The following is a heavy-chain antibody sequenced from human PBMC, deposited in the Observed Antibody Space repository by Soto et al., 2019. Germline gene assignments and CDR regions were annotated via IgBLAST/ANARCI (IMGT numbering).Heavy chain of an antibody. V-gene: IGHV1-18*01. J-gene: IGHJ6*02. CDR1: GYTFTSYG. CDR2: ISAYNGNT. CDR3: ARDPTPGSELLGAYGMDV. D-gene: IGHD1-26*01. Sequence: GASVKVSCKASGYTFTSYGISWVRQAPGQGLEWMGWISAYNGNTNYAQKLQGRVTMTTDTSTSTAYMELRSLRSDDTAVYYCARDPTPGSELLGAYGMDVWGQGTTDTVSS.